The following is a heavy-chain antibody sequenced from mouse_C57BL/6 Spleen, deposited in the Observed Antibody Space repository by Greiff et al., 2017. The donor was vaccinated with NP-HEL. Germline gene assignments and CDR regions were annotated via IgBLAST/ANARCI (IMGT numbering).Heavy chain of an antibody. D-gene: IGHD1-1*01. V-gene: IGHV1-81*01. CDR1: GYTFTSYG. CDR2: IYPRSGNT. CDR3: ARGDYGSSHDY. Sequence: QVQLKESGAELARPGASVKLSCKASGYTFTSYGISWVKQRTGQGLEWIGEIYPRSGNTYYNEKFKGKATLTADKSSSTAYMELRSLTSEYSSVYFCARGDYGSSHDYWGQGTTLTVSS. J-gene: IGHJ2*01.